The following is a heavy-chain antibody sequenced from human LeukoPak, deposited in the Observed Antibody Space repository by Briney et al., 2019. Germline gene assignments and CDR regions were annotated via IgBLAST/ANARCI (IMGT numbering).Heavy chain of an antibody. J-gene: IGHJ4*02. CDR2: IYSGGNT. D-gene: IGHD3-22*01. CDR1: GFTVSSNY. CDR3: ARERLDSSGYYADY. V-gene: IGHV3-66*01. Sequence: GGSLRLSCAASGFTVSSNYMSWVRQAPGKGLEWVSVIYSGGNTYYVDSVKGRFTISRDNSKNTLYLQMNSLRAEDTAVYYCARERLDSSGYYADYWGQGTLVTVSS.